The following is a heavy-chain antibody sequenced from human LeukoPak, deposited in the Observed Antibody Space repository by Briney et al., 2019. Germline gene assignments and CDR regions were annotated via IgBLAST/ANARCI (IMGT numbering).Heavy chain of an antibody. J-gene: IGHJ6*03. Sequence: SETLSLTCAVYGESFSDYSWNWIRQTPGKGLEWIGEINHGGSTNYNPSLKSRVTISIDTSKNHFSLNLSSMTAADTAVYYCARPGSNYYYYMDVWGKGTTVTVSS. CDR3: ARPGSNYYYYMDV. D-gene: IGHD3-10*01. CDR2: INHGGST. V-gene: IGHV4-34*01. CDR1: GESFSDYS.